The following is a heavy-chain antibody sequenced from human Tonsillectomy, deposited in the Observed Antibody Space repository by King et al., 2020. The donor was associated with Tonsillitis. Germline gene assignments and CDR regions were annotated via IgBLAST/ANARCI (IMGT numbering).Heavy chain of an antibody. CDR2: ISSSSTTI. CDR1: GFTFSSYN. CDR3: ASQWGSYYHFDY. Sequence: VQLVESGGGLVQPGGSLRPSCAASGFTFSSYNMNWVRQAPGKGLDWVSYISSSSTTIYYADSVKGRFTISRDNAKNSLYLQMNNLRDEDTAVYYCASQWGSYYHFDYWGQGTLVTVSS. V-gene: IGHV3-48*02. J-gene: IGHJ4*02. D-gene: IGHD1-26*01.